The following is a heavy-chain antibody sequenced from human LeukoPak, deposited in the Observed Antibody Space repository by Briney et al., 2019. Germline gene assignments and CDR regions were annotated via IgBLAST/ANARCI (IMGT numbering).Heavy chain of an antibody. CDR2: INPSSGGT. D-gene: IGHD5-12*01. CDR1: GYTFTGYY. V-gene: IGHV1-2*02. CDR3: ASWPYDSGYDVGPLSIDY. Sequence: GASVKVSCKASGYTFTGYYMHWVRQAPGQGLEWMGWINPSSGGTNYAQKFQGRVTMTRDTSISTAYMELSRLRSDDTAVYYCASWPYDSGYDVGPLSIDYWGQGTLVTVSS. J-gene: IGHJ4*02.